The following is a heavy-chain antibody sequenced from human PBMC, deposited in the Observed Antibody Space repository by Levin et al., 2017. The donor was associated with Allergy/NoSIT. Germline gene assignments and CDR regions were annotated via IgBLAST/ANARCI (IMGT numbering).Heavy chain of an antibody. D-gene: IGHD4-17*01. V-gene: IGHV3-30-3*01. CDR1: GFTFSSYA. CDR3: ARDPAGPDFDGDYVPTDAFDI. J-gene: IGHJ3*02. Sequence: GGSLRLSCAASGFTFSSYAMHWVRQAPGKGLEWVAVISYDGSNKYYADSVKGRFTISRDNSKNTLYLQMNSLRAEDTAVYYCARDPAGPDFDGDYVPTDAFDIWGQGTMVTVSS. CDR2: ISYDGSNK.